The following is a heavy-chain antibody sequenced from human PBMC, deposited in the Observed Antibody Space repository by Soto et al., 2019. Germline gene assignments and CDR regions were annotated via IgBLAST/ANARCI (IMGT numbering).Heavy chain of an antibody. V-gene: IGHV6-1*01. Sequence: PSQTLSLTCAISGDSVSSNSAAWNWIRQSPSRGLEWLGRTYYRSKWYNDYAVSVKSRITINPDTSKNQFSLKLSSVTAADTAVYYCARDCGLRRTGGIDYWGQGTLVTVSS. CDR3: ARDCGLRRTGGIDY. CDR2: TYYRSKWYN. J-gene: IGHJ4*02. D-gene: IGHD4-17*01. CDR1: GDSVSSNSAA.